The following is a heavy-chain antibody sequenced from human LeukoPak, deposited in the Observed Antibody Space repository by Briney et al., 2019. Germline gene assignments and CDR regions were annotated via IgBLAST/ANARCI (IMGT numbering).Heavy chain of an antibody. CDR2: INHSGST. D-gene: IGHD3-3*01. V-gene: IGHV4-34*01. CDR1: GGSFSGYY. CDR3: ARGSPLYFWSGYYPLYWFDP. Sequence: PSETLSLTRAVYGGSFSGYYWSWIRQPPGKGLEWIGEINHSGSTNYNPSLKSRVTISVDTSKNQFSLKLSSVTAADTAVYYCARGSPLYFWSGYYPLYWFDPWGQGTLVTVSS. J-gene: IGHJ5*02.